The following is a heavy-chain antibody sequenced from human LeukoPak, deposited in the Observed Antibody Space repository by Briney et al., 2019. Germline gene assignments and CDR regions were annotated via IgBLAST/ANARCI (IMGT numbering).Heavy chain of an antibody. V-gene: IGHV4-59*01. D-gene: IGHD1-26*01. J-gene: IGHJ4*02. Sequence: SETLSLTCTVSGGSISSYYWSWIRQPPGKGLEWIGYIYYSGSTNYNPSLKSRVTISVDTSKNQFSLKLSSVTAADTAVYYCARGRLYSGSYYQFDYWGQGTLVTVSS. CDR3: ARGRLYSGSYYQFDY. CDR1: GGSISSYY. CDR2: IYYSGST.